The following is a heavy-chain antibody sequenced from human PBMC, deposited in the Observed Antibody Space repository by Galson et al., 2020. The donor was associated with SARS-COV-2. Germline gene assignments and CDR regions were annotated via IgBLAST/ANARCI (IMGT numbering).Heavy chain of an antibody. CDR3: VRGGATRLDL. D-gene: IGHD1-26*01. CDR1: EFTFSYYE. V-gene: IGHV3-48*03. J-gene: IGHJ5*02. CDR2: ITGTGSTT. Sequence: GGSLRLSCAASEFTFSYYEMNWVRQAPGKGLEWISYITGTGSTTYYADSVKGRFTISRDNAMNSLYLQMNSLRAEDTAVYHCVRGGATRLDLWGQGTLVTVSS.